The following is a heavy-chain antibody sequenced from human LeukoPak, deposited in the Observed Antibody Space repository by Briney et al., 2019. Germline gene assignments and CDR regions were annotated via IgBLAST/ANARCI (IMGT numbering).Heavy chain of an antibody. D-gene: IGHD4-11*01. CDR1: GGSVSSGTYY. CDR3: AKDRVRGNSNPFFDY. Sequence: PSETLSLTCTVSGGSVSSGTYYWSWIRQPPGKGLEWIGYIYYSGTTNYNPSLKSRVTISVDTSKNQFSLKLSSVTAADTAVYYCAKDRVRGNSNPFFDYWGQGTLVTVSS. V-gene: IGHV4-61*01. CDR2: IYYSGTT. J-gene: IGHJ4*02.